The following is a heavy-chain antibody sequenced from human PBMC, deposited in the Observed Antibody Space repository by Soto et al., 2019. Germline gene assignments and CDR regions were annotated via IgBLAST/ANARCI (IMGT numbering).Heavy chain of an antibody. J-gene: IGHJ6*02. V-gene: IGHV3-33*01. CDR3: ASSPPLDPDLDYYNGMDV. Sequence: GGSLRLSCAASGFTFSSYGMHWVRQAPGKGLEWVAVIWYDGSNKYYADSVKGRFTISRDNSKNTLYLQMNSLRAEDTAVYYCASSPPLDPDLDYYNGMDVWGQGTTVTVSS. CDR1: GFTFSSYG. CDR2: IWYDGSNK.